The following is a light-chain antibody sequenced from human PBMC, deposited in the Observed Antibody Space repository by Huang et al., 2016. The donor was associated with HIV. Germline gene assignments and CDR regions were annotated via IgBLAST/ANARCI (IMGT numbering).Light chain of an antibody. CDR2: LGC. CDR1: QSLLYSNGYNY. Sequence: DIVMTQSPPSLPVTPGEPASISCRSSQSLLYSNGYNYLDWYLQQPGQSPQLLIYLGCNRASGGPDRFSGSGSGSDFTLKISRVEAEDVGVYYCMQALQSGTFGQGTKVEIK. V-gene: IGKV2-28*01. J-gene: IGKJ1*01. CDR3: MQALQSGT.